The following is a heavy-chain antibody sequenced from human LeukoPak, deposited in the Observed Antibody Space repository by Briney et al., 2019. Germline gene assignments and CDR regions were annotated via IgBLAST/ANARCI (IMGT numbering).Heavy chain of an antibody. V-gene: IGHV4-34*01. D-gene: IGHD5-18*01. CDR1: GGSFSGYY. J-gene: IGHJ4*02. CDR2: INHSGST. Sequence: SETLSLTCAVYGGSFSGYYWSWIRQPPGKGLEWIGEINHSGSTNYNPSLEGRVTISVDTSKNQFSLKLSSVTAADTAVYYCARGPTDTARGWGQGTLVTVSS. CDR3: ARGPTDTARG.